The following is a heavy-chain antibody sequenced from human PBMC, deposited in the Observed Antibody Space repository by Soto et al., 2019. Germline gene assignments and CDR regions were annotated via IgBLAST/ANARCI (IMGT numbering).Heavy chain of an antibody. V-gene: IGHV3-7*01. J-gene: IGHJ4*02. CDR1: GFAFNRYY. D-gene: IGHD3-22*01. Sequence: PVGSLRLSCAASGFAFNRYYMSWVRQAPGKGLEWVATVDQDGSAKYYVDSVKGRFTISRDNAKNSLYVQMNCLRGEDTAVYYCARYCAYDSIYYCSSDRLDYWGQGTLVTVSS. CDR3: ARYCAYDSIYYCSSDRLDY. CDR2: VDQDGSAK.